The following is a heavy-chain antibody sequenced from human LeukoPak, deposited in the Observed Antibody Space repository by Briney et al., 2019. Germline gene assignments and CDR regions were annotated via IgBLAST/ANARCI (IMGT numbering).Heavy chain of an antibody. Sequence: SETLSLPCAVYGGSFSGYYWSWIRQPPGKGLEWIGEINHSGSTNYNPSLKSRVTISVDTSKNQFSLKLSSVTAADTAVYYCARGGRDGYNYRYWGQGTLVTVSS. V-gene: IGHV4-34*01. J-gene: IGHJ4*02. D-gene: IGHD5-24*01. CDR2: INHSGST. CDR3: ARGGRDGYNYRY. CDR1: GGSFSGYY.